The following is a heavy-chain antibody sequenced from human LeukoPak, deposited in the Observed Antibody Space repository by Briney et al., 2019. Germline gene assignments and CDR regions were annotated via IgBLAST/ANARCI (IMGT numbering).Heavy chain of an antibody. V-gene: IGHV4-34*01. CDR3: ARESPHYGMDV. CDR2: INHSGSA. CDR1: GGSFSGYY. Sequence: SETLSLTCAVYGGSFSGYYWSWIRQPPGKGLEWIGEINHSGSANYNPSLKSRVTISVDTSKNQFSLKLSSVTAADTAVYYCARESPHYGMDVWGQGTTVTVSS. J-gene: IGHJ6*02.